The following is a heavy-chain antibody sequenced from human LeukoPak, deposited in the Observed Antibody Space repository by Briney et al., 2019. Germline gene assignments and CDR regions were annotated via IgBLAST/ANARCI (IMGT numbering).Heavy chain of an antibody. CDR3: AREGDSSSWYALGY. J-gene: IGHJ4*02. V-gene: IGHV1-69*05. D-gene: IGHD6-13*01. CDR1: GGTFSSYA. CDR2: IIPIFGTA. Sequence: ASVKVSCKASGGTFSSYAISWVRQGPGQGLEWMGGIIPIFGTANYAQKFQGRVTITTDESTSTAYMELSSLRSEDTAVYYCAREGDSSSWYALGYWGQGTLVTVSS.